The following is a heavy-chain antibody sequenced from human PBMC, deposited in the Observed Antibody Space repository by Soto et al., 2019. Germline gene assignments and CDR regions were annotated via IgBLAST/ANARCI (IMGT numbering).Heavy chain of an antibody. CDR3: AKGRGGSGSLTPRVDF. V-gene: IGHV3-23*01. Sequence: EVQLLESGGGLVQPGGSLRLSCAASGFTFNNYAMTWVRQAPGKGLEWVSAISGGGDTTSYADSVTGRFTVSRDGSKNTLYLQMSSLRAADTALYYCAKGRGGSGSLTPRVDFWGQGTLVTVSS. J-gene: IGHJ4*02. CDR2: ISGGGDTT. D-gene: IGHD3-10*01. CDR1: GFTFNNYA.